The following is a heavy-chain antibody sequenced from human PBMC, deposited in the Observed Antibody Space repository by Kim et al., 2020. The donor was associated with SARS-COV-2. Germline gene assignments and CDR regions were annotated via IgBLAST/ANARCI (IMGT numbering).Heavy chain of an antibody. D-gene: IGHD6-19*01. V-gene: IGHV3-15*01. CDR2: IKSKTDGGTT. CDR1: GFTFSNAW. J-gene: IGHJ4*02. CDR3: TTDVRISRKIAVAASGH. Sequence: GGSLRLSCAASGFTFSNAWMSWVRQAPGKGLEWVGRIKSKTDGGTTDYAAPVKGRFTISRDDSKNTLYLQMNSLKTEDTAVYYCTTDVRISRKIAVAASGHWGQGTLVTVSS.